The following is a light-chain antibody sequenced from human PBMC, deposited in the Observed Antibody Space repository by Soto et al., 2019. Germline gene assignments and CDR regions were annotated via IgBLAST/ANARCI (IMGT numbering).Light chain of an antibody. CDR1: SSDVGSYNL. CDR3: CSYAGISTVV. CDR2: EGS. J-gene: IGLJ2*01. Sequence: QSVLTQPASVSGSPGQWITISCTGTSSDVGSYNLVSWYQQHPGKAPKLMIYEGSKRPSGVSNRFSGSKSGNTASLTISGLQAEDEADYYCCSYAGISTVVFGGGTKVTVL. V-gene: IGLV2-23*01.